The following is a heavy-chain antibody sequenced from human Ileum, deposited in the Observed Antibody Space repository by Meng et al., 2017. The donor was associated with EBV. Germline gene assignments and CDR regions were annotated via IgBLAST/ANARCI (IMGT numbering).Heavy chain of an antibody. CDR2: ISYSGST. V-gene: IGHV4-39*01. D-gene: IGHD1-26*01. CDR3: ARHMTGTWEPSLDY. J-gene: IGHJ4*02. CDR1: GWCMKRCGFQ. Sequence: VQVRVSAPGRVNHRGTVSLTSSFIGWCMKRCGFQWGWIRQPPVKGLEWIRSISYSGSTHYITSLMSRVTISVDTSKNQFSLKLNSVTAADTAIYYCARHMTGTWEPSLDYWGQGTLVTVS.